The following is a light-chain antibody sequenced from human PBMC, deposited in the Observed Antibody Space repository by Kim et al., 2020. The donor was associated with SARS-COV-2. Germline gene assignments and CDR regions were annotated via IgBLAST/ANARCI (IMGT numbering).Light chain of an antibody. CDR1: QNIGSW. CDR2: KAS. V-gene: IGKV1-5*03. Sequence: SASVGDRGNVTGRASQNIGSWLAWYQQKPGKAPKLLIYKASTLENGVPSRFSGSGSGTEFTLTISSLQPDDFASYYCQQYNSLWTFGQGTKVDIK. CDR3: QQYNSLWT. J-gene: IGKJ1*01.